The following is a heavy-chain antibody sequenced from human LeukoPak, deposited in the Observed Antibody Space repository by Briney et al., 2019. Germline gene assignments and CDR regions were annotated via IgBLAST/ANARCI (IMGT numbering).Heavy chain of an antibody. CDR3: ARGGPRRSVSQFQH. J-gene: IGHJ1*01. CDR1: GYTFTSYD. CDR2: MNPNSGNT. V-gene: IGHV1-8*01. Sequence: ASVKVPCKASGYTFTSYDINWVRQATGQGLEWMGWMNPNSGNTGYAQKFQGRVTMTRNTSISTAYMELSSLRSEDTAVYYCARGGPRRSVSQFQHWGQGTLVTVSS. D-gene: IGHD5/OR15-5a*01.